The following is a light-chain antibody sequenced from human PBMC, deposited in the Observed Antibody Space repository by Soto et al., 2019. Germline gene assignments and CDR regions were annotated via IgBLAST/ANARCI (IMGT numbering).Light chain of an antibody. J-gene: IGKJ1*01. Sequence: VTITCQAIHDISNYLNWYQQKPGKAPKLLIYDASNLETGVPSRFSGSGSGTDFTFTISTLQPGLRSRHYCQTYVTLPATWTLAQGTKVDIK. CDR1: HDISNY. CDR3: QTYVTLPATWT. CDR2: DAS. V-gene: IGKV1-33*01.